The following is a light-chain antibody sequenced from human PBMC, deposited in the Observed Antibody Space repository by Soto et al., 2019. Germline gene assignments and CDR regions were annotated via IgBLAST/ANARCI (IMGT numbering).Light chain of an antibody. CDR2: AAS. V-gene: IGKV1-39*01. Sequence: DIQMTQSPSSLSASVGDRVTITCRASQSISSYLNWYQQKPGKAPKLLIYAASSLQSGVPSRFSGSGSGTDFTLPISSLQPEDFATYYCRQSYSTLGLTFGGGTKVEIK. CDR1: QSISSY. J-gene: IGKJ4*01. CDR3: RQSYSTLGLT.